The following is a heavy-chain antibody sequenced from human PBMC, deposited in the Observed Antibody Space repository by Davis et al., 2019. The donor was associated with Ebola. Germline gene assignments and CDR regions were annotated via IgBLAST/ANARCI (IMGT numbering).Heavy chain of an antibody. Sequence: SETLSLTCAVYGGSFSGYYWSWIRQPPGKGLEWIGEINHSGSTNYNPSLKSRVIISVDTSKNQFSLKLSSVTAADTAVYYCARFGYYRGYYGMDVWGQGTTVTVSS. V-gene: IGHV4-34*01. CDR1: GGSFSGYY. CDR3: ARFGYYRGYYGMDV. CDR2: INHSGST. D-gene: IGHD3-3*01. J-gene: IGHJ6*02.